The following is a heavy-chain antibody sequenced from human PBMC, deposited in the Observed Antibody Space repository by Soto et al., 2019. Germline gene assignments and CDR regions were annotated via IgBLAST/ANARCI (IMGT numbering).Heavy chain of an antibody. CDR2: INAGNGNT. Sequence: ASGKVSCKASGYTFASYAIRWVRQAPGQRLEWMGWINAGNGNTKYSQKFQGRVTITRDTSASTAYMELSSLRSEDTAVYYCATDWDYYYGMDVWGQGTTVTVSS. CDR3: ATDWDYYYGMDV. J-gene: IGHJ6*02. CDR1: GYTFASYA. V-gene: IGHV1-3*01. D-gene: IGHD3-9*01.